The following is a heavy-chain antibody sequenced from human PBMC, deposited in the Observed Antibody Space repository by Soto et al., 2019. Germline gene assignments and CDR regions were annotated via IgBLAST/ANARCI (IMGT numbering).Heavy chain of an antibody. CDR1: GGSFSGYY. Sequence: QVQLQQWGAGLLKPSETLSLTCAVYGGSFSGYYWSWIRQPPGKGLEWIGEINHSGITNYNPSLKSRVTISVDTSKNQFSLKLSSVTAADTAVYYCARGLGIAVAGTDFYYYMDVWGKGTTVTVSS. CDR2: INHSGIT. V-gene: IGHV4-34*01. CDR3: ARGLGIAVAGTDFYYYMDV. J-gene: IGHJ6*03. D-gene: IGHD6-19*01.